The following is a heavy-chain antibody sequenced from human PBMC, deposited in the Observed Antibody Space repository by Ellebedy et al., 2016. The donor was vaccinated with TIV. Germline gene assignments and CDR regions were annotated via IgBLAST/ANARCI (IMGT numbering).Heavy chain of an antibody. Sequence: PGGSLRLSCVASGFTFSNYAMSWVRQAPGKGLEWVSGFGVSGDSPYYADSVKGRFTISRDNSYNTLYLQMSSRRAEDTAIYYCARGKSGTYIHHAFDYWGQGTLITVSS. J-gene: IGHJ4*02. V-gene: IGHV3-23*01. D-gene: IGHD1-14*01. CDR2: FGVSGDSP. CDR3: ARGKSGTYIHHAFDY. CDR1: GFTFSNYA.